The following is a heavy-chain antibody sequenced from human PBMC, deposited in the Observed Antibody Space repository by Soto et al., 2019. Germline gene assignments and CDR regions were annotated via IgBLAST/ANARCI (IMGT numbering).Heavy chain of an antibody. CDR2: TTSSSIYT. Sequence: EVQLMESGGGLVKPGGSLRLSCAASGFTFSDYTMNWVRQAPGKGLEWVSSTTSSSIYTYYADSVKGRFTISRDNAKSSLYLQMNGLRAEDTAVYYCARVRREGIAIAQMDVWGQGTTVTVSS. V-gene: IGHV3-21*01. J-gene: IGHJ6*02. D-gene: IGHD2-21*01. CDR1: GFTFSDYT. CDR3: ARVRREGIAIAQMDV.